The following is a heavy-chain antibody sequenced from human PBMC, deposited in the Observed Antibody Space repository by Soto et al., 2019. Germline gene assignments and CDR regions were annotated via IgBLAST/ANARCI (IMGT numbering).Heavy chain of an antibody. J-gene: IGHJ4*02. CDR2: IYPGDHET. Sequence: GESLKISCQCSGYTFSNFWIGWVRQLPGKGLEWMGIIYPGDHETRYSPSFHGKVTISADKSINTAYLQWNSLEASDTAFYFCARSPRRSPYFDYWGQGALVTVSS. CDR1: GYTFSNFW. CDR3: ARSPRRSPYFDY. V-gene: IGHV5-51*01.